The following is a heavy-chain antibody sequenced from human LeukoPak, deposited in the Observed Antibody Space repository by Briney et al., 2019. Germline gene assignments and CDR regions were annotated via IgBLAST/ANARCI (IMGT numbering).Heavy chain of an antibody. CDR2: ISRSSSTI. D-gene: IGHD2-2*01. CDR1: GFTFSSYS. V-gene: IGHV3-48*01. J-gene: IGHJ4*02. Sequence: GGSLRLSRAASGFTFSSYSMHWVRQAPGKGLEWVSYISRSSSTIYYADSVKGRFTISRDNAKNSLYLQMNSLRAEDTAVYYCARQYCSSTNCYLDYWGQGTLVTVSS. CDR3: ARQYCSSTNCYLDY.